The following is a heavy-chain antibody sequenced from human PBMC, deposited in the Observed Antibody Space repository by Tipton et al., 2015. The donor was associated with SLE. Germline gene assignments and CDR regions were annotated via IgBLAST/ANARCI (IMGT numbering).Heavy chain of an antibody. D-gene: IGHD3-22*01. J-gene: IGHJ5*02. Sequence: TLSLTCTVSGGSISSSTNYWGWIRQHPGKGLEWIGYIYYSGSTYYNPSLRSRVTISVDTSKNQFSLRLSSVTAADTAVYYCARFYDSSGYYQGWFDPWGQGTLVTVSS. V-gene: IGHV4-31*03. CDR1: GGSISSSTNY. CDR3: ARFYDSSGYYQGWFDP. CDR2: IYYSGST.